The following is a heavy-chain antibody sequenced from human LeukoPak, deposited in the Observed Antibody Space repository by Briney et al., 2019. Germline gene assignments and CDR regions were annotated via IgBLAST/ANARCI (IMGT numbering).Heavy chain of an antibody. CDR3: ARWEGNGYYFDN. CDR1: GFTFSSYA. Sequence: GALRLSCAASGFTFSSYAMSWVRQAPGKGLEWVSAISSSGGSTYYADSVKGRFTISRDNSKNTLYLHMNSLEVEDTAVYYCARWEGNGYYFDNGGQGTLVTVSS. J-gene: IGHJ4*02. D-gene: IGHD3-22*01. CDR2: ISSSGGST. V-gene: IGHV3-23*01.